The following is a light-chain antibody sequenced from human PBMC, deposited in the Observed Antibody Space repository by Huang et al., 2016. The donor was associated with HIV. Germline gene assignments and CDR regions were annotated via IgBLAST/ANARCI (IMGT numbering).Light chain of an antibody. Sequence: DIQMTQSPSSLSASVGDRVTITCRASQGISNSVAWYQQRPGKAPKLLLYATSRLETGAPSRFSGSRSGTEYTLTFSSLQPEDLATYYCQQYYNNPPWTFGQGTKVEIK. CDR3: QQYYNNPPWT. J-gene: IGKJ1*01. V-gene: IGKV1-NL1*01. CDR1: QGISNS. CDR2: ATS.